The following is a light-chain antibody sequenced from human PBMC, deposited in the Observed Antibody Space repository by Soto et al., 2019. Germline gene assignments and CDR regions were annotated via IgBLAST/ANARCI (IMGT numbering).Light chain of an antibody. V-gene: IGKV3-20*01. CDR3: QQYGSSPT. CDR1: QRFDNSY. J-gene: IGKJ1*01. Sequence: IVLTQSPGTLSLYPGERATLAARASQRFDNSYLAWYQHKPGQAPRFLIYFASSRATVLPDRFSGSGSGTDFTLTISRLEPEDFEVYYWQQYGSSPTFGQGTKVAIK. CDR2: FAS.